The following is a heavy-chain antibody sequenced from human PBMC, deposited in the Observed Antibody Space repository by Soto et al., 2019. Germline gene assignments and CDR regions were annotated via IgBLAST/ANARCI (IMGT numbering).Heavy chain of an antibody. Sequence: PGWSLRLSCAASGFTVSSNYMSWVRQAPGKGLEWVSVIYSGGSTYYADSVKGRFTISRDNSKNTLYLQMNSLRAEDTAVYYCARDLRTLYGMDVWGQGTTVTVSS. CDR1: GFTVSSNY. CDR3: ARDLRTLYGMDV. CDR2: IYSGGST. J-gene: IGHJ6*02. V-gene: IGHV3-53*01.